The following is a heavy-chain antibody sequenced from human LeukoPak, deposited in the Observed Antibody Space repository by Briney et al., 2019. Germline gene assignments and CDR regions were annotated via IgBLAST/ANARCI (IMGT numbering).Heavy chain of an antibody. CDR3: ARGGRPDY. J-gene: IGHJ4*02. CDR2: IKEDGREK. CDR1: GFTFSSSW. D-gene: IGHD3-10*01. V-gene: IGHV3-7*01. Sequence: GGSLRLSCATSGFTFSSSWMSWVRQTPGKGLECVADIKEDGREKYYVDSVKGRFTISRDNAKNSLYLQMSSLRAEDTAVYYCARGGRPDYWGQGTLVTVSS.